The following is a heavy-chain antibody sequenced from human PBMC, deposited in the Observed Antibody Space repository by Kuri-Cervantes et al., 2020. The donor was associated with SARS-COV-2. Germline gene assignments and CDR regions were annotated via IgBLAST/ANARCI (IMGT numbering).Heavy chain of an antibody. CDR1: GGTFSSYA. J-gene: IGHJ3*02. CDR2: IIPILGTA. Sequence: SVKVSCKASGGTFSSYAISWVRQAPGQGLEWMGRIIPILGTANYAQKFQGRVTITADKSTSTAYMELSSLRSEDTAVYYCAKDYWRSTSCNAFDIWGKGTMVTVSS. D-gene: IGHD2-2*01. CDR3: AKDYWRSTSCNAFDI. V-gene: IGHV1-69*04.